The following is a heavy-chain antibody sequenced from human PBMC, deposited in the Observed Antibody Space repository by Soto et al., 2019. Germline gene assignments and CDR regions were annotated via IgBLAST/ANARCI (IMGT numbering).Heavy chain of an antibody. Sequence: PEETLSLTCTVSGGSISSYYWSWIRQPPGKGLEWIGYIYYSGSTNYNPSLKSRVTISVDTSKNQFSLKLSSVTAADTAVYYCARTGYSSGWYGYWDYWGQGTLVTISS. D-gene: IGHD6-19*01. J-gene: IGHJ4*02. CDR3: ARTGYSSGWYGYWDY. CDR1: GGSISSYY. CDR2: IYYSGST. V-gene: IGHV4-59*01.